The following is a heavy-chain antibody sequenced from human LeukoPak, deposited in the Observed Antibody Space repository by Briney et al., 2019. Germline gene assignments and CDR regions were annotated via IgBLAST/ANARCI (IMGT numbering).Heavy chain of an antibody. J-gene: IGHJ6*02. V-gene: IGHV3-21*01. CDR2: ISSSSSYI. CDR3: ARDDHDYYGPDV. CDR1: GFTFSSYS. D-gene: IGHD3-10*01. Sequence: GGSLRLSCAASGFTFSSYSMNWVRQAPGKGLEWVSSISSSSSYIYYADSVKGRFTISRDNAKSSLYLQMNSLRAEDTAVYYCARDDHDYYGPDVWGQGTTVTVSS.